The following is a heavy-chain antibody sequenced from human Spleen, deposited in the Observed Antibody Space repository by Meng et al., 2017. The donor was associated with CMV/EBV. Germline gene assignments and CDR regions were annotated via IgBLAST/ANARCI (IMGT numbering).Heavy chain of an antibody. CDR1: GGSISSRSYY. D-gene: IGHD3-3*01. CDR2: IYYSGST. J-gene: IGHJ5*02. CDR3: ARPGDFWSGPHPFET. V-gene: IGHV4-39*01. Sequence: SQTLSLTCTVSGGSISSRSYYWGWIRQPPGKGLEWIGSIYYSGSTYYNPSLKSRVTISVDTSKNQFSLKLSSVTAADTAVYYCARPGDFWSGPHPFETWGQGTLVTVSS.